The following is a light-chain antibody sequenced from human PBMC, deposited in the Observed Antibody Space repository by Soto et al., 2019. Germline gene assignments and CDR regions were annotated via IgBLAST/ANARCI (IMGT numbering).Light chain of an antibody. CDR1: SSNIGAGYD. CDR3: QPYDSSLSGWV. Sequence: QSVLTQPPSVSGAPGQRVTISCTGSSSNIGAGYDVHWYQQLPGTAPKLLIYGNSNRPSGVPDRFSGSKSGTSASLAITGVQAEDEADYYCQPYDSSLSGWVFGGGTQLTVL. J-gene: IGLJ3*02. V-gene: IGLV1-40*01. CDR2: GNS.